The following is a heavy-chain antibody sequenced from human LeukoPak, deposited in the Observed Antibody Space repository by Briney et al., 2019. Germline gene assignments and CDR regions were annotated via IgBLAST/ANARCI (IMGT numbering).Heavy chain of an antibody. J-gene: IGHJ6*03. CDR2: ISAYNGNT. CDR1: GYTFTSYG. D-gene: IGHD3-3*01. Sequence: ASVKVSCKASGYTFTSYGISWVRQAPGQGLEWRGWISAYNGNTNYAQKLQGRVTMTTDTSTSTAYMELRSLRSDDTAVYYCAREALRFLEWLPSPDYMDVWGKGTTVTVSS. V-gene: IGHV1-18*01. CDR3: AREALRFLEWLPSPDYMDV.